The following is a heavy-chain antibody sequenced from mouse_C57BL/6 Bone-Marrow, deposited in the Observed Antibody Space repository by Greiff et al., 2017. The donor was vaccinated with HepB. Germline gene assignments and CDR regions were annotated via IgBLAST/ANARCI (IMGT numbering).Heavy chain of an antibody. D-gene: IGHD1-1*02. CDR2: ISDGGSYT. CDR3: ARGEMAIGIGG. CDR1: GFTFSSYA. Sequence: EVQLVESGGGLVKPGGSLKLSCAASGFTFSSYAMSWVRQTPEKRLEWVATISDGGSYTYYPDNVKGRYTISRDNAKNNLYLQMSHLKSEDTAMYYCARGEMAIGIGGWGQGTTLTVSS. J-gene: IGHJ2*01. V-gene: IGHV5-4*01.